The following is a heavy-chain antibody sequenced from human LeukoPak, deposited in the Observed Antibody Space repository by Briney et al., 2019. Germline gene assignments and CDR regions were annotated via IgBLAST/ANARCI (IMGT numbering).Heavy chain of an antibody. V-gene: IGHV3-74*01. CDR1: GFTFSSYW. CDR2: INSDGSST. Sequence: PGGSPRLPCAASGFTFSSYWMHWVRQAPGKGLVWVSRINSDGSSTSYADSVKGRFTISRDNAKNTVYLQMNSLRAEDTAVYYCAREGRGYTYGYNDAFDLWGQGTMVTVSS. CDR3: AREGRGYTYGYNDAFDL. D-gene: IGHD5-18*01. J-gene: IGHJ3*01.